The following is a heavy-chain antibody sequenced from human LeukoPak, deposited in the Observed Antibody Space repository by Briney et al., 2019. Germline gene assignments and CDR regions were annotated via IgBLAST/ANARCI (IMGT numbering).Heavy chain of an antibody. CDR2: ISNNGGYT. V-gene: IGHV3-23*01. CDR3: AKQLGYCSDGSCYFPY. J-gene: IGHJ4*02. CDR1: GFTFSSSA. Sequence: GGSLRLSCAASGFTFSSSAMSWVRQATGKGLEWVSAISNNGGYTYYADSVQGRFTISRDNSKSTLCLQMNSLRAEDTAVYYCAKQLGYCSDGSCYFPYWGQGTLVTVSS. D-gene: IGHD2-15*01.